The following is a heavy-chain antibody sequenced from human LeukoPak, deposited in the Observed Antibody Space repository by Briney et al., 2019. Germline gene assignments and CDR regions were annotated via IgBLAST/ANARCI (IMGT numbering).Heavy chain of an antibody. CDR1: GFTFSSYN. D-gene: IGHD6-6*01. J-gene: IGHJ4*02. CDR2: ISGSSSYI. CDR3: ARGLSSYRFDY. Sequence: PGGSLRLSCAASGFTFSSYNMNWVRQAPGKGLEWVSSISGSSSYIYYADSVKGRFTISRDNSKNTLYLQMNSLRAEDTAVYYCARGLSSYRFDYWGQGTLVTVSS. V-gene: IGHV3-21*04.